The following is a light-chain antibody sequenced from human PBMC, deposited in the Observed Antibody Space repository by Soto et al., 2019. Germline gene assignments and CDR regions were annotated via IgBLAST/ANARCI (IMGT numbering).Light chain of an antibody. Sequence: QSVLNHPASVTGSPGQSISISCTGTSSDVGGYNYVSWYQQHPGKAPKLMIYDVSNRPSGVSNRFSGSKSGNTASLTISGLQAEDEADYYCSSYTSSTPYVFGTGTKVTVL. CDR1: SSDVGGYNY. CDR3: SSYTSSTPYV. CDR2: DVS. V-gene: IGLV2-14*01. J-gene: IGLJ1*01.